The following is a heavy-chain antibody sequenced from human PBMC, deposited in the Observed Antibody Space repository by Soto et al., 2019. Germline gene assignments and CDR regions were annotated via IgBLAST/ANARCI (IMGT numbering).Heavy chain of an antibody. CDR3: ARDQGYYGSGRPGRFDP. V-gene: IGHV4-31*03. J-gene: IGHJ5*02. Sequence: SETLSLTCTVSGGSISSGGYYWSWIRQHPGKGLEWIGYIYYSGSTYYNPSLKSRVTISVDTSKNQFSLKLSSVTAADTAVYYCARDQGYYGSGRPGRFDPWGQGTLVTVSS. CDR1: GGSISSGGYY. D-gene: IGHD3-10*01. CDR2: IYYSGST.